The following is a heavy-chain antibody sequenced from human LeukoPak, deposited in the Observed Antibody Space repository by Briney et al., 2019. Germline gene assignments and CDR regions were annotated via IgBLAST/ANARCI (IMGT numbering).Heavy chain of an antibody. CDR3: ARDRRAAGGGSYFDY. Sequence: GGSLRLSCAASGFTFSSYWMSWVHQAPGKGLEWVANIKQDGSEKYYVDSVKGRFTISRDNAKNSLYLQMNSLRAEDTAVYYCARDRRAAGGGSYFDYWGQGTLVTVSS. V-gene: IGHV3-7*01. CDR2: IKQDGSEK. J-gene: IGHJ4*02. CDR1: GFTFSSYW. D-gene: IGHD6-13*01.